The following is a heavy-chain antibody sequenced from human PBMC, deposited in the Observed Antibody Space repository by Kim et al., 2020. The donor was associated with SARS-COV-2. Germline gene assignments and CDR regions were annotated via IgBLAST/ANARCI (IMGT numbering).Heavy chain of an antibody. CDR3: ARGRGTYDILTGYYIRWYFDL. V-gene: IGHV4-34*01. J-gene: IGHJ2*01. Sequence: SETLSLTCAVYGGSFSGYYWSWIRQPPGKGLEWIGEINHSGSTNYNPSLKSRVTISVDTSKNQFSLKLSSVTAADTAVYYCARGRGTYDILTGYYIRWYFDLWGRGTLVTVSS. D-gene: IGHD3-9*01. CDR2: INHSGST. CDR1: GGSFSGYY.